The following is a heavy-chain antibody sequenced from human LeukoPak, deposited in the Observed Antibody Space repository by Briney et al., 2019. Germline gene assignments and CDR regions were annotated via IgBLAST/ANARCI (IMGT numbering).Heavy chain of an antibody. V-gene: IGHV4-59*08. CDR1: GGSIRSYY. D-gene: IGHD3-10*01. J-gene: IGHJ3*02. Sequence: PSETLSLTCTVSGGSIRSYYWGWIRQPPGKGLEWIGYIHYSESTKYNPSLKSRVTMSVDTSKNQFSLKLSSVTAADTAVYYCASRSGSFSDPLDIWGQGTLVTVSP. CDR2: IHYSEST. CDR3: ASRSGSFSDPLDI.